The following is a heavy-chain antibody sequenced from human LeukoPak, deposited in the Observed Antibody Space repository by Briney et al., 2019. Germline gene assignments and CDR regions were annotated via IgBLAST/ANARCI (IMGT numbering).Heavy chain of an antibody. CDR3: ARAGEAAAGYYYYGMDV. CDR2: INSDGSST. V-gene: IGHV3-74*01. CDR1: GFTFSSYW. J-gene: IGHJ6*02. Sequence: GGSLRLSCAASGFTFSSYWMHWVRQALGKGLVWVSRINSDGSSTSYADSVKGRFTISRDNAKNTLYLQMNSLRAEDTAVYYCARAGEAAAGYYYYGMDVWGQGTTVTVSS. D-gene: IGHD6-13*01.